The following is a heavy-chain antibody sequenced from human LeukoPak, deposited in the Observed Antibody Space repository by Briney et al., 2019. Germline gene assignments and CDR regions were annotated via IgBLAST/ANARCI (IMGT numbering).Heavy chain of an antibody. D-gene: IGHD3-10*01. V-gene: IGHV4-38-2*02. CDR1: GYSISSGYY. CDR2: IYHSGST. Sequence: SETLFLTCTVSGYSISSGYYWGWIRQPPGKWLEWIGSIYHSGSTYYNPSLKSRVTISVDTSKNQFSLKLSSVTAADTAVYYCARHWRTHYYGSGSEGGYFDYWGQGTLVTVSS. CDR3: ARHWRTHYYGSGSEGGYFDY. J-gene: IGHJ4*02.